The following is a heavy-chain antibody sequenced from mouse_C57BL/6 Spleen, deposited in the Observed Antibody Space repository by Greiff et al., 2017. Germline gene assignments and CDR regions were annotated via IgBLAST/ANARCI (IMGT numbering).Heavy chain of an antibody. Sequence: QVQLQQSGPELVKPGASVKISCKASGYAFSSSWMNWVKQRPGKGLEWIGRIYPGDGDTNYNGKFKGKATLTADKSSSTAYMQLSSLTSEDSAVYFCARGTTVVATDAYWGQGTLVTVSA. D-gene: IGHD1-1*01. V-gene: IGHV1-82*01. J-gene: IGHJ3*01. CDR2: IYPGDGDT. CDR1: GYAFSSSW. CDR3: ARGTTVVATDAY.